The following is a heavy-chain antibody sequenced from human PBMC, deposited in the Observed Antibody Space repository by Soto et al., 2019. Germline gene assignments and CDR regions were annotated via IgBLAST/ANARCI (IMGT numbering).Heavy chain of an antibody. V-gene: IGHV4-31*01. CDR3: AREYATSNYFDY. J-gene: IGHJ4*02. Sequence: QVQLQESGPGLVKPSQALSLICTVSGGSISSGGHYWSWIRQHPGKGLEWIGYIYYTGTTYYNPCPRSPCTIAVDSSRNQFSLRLSSVTAADTAVYYCAREYATSNYFDYWGQGTLVTVSS. CDR2: IYYTGTT. D-gene: IGHD2-2*01. CDR1: GGSISSGGHY.